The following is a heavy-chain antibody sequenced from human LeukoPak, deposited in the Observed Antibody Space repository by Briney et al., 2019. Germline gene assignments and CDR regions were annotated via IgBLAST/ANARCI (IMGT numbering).Heavy chain of an antibody. CDR1: GGSFSGYY. CDR2: INHSGST. J-gene: IGHJ4*02. CDR3: ARGPNLLRYFDWLLKY. Sequence: TPSEPLSLTCAVYGGSFSGYYWSWIRPPPGKGLEWIGEINHSGSTNYNPSLKSRVTISVDTSKNQFSLKLSSVTAADTAVYYCARGPNLLRYFDWLLKYWGQGTLVTVSS. V-gene: IGHV4-34*01. D-gene: IGHD3-9*01.